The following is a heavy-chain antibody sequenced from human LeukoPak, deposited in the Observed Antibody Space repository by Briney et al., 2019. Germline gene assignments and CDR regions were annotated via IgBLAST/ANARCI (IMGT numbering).Heavy chain of an antibody. CDR3: ARVYGYNHYYLDY. CDR1: GTSIRNYY. J-gene: IGHJ4*02. Sequence: PSETLSLTCTVSGTSIRNYYWTWVRQPPGKGLEWVAYLYSSGRSNYNPSLKSRATISVDTYKNQLSLELNSVTAADTAIYYCARVYGYNHYYLDYWGPGTLVTVSS. V-gene: IGHV4-59*01. D-gene: IGHD5-24*01. CDR2: LYSSGRS.